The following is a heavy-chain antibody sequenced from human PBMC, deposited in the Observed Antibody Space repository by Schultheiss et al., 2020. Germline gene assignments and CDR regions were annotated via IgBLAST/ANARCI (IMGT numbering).Heavy chain of an antibody. CDR3: ARDTSGYSYGWLGGWGMDV. J-gene: IGHJ6*02. V-gene: IGHV4-30-4*01. D-gene: IGHD5-18*01. Sequence: SETLSLTCTVSGGSISSGDYYWSWIRQPPGKGLEWIGYIYYSGSTNYNPSLKSRLTISVDTSKNQFSLKLSSVTAADTAVYYCARDTSGYSYGWLGGWGMDVWGQGTTVTVSS. CDR1: GGSISSGDYY. CDR2: IYYSGST.